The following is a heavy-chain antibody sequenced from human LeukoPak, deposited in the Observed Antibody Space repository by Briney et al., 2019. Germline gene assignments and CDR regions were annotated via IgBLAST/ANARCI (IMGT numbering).Heavy chain of an antibody. D-gene: IGHD5-24*01. Sequence: PSETLSLTCSVSGTAITPYPWSWIPHPPGRALEGIGYFYTSGNTHQNPSLTSRVTMSIDASKNQFSLRLSSMTAADTAVYYCARHRAEMATITDDTFDMWGQGTMVTVSS. CDR1: GTAITPYP. CDR3: ARHRAEMATITDDTFDM. CDR2: FYTSGNT. V-gene: IGHV4-4*09. J-gene: IGHJ3*02.